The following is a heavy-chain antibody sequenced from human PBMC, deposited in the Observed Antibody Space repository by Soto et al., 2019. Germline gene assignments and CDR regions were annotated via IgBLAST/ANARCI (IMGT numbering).Heavy chain of an antibody. CDR3: AREVTGRFDY. J-gene: IGHJ4*02. Sequence: GASVKVSCKASGYTFTSYDVNWVRQATGQGLEWMGWMNPNSGNTAYAQKFQGRVTMTRNTSISTAYMELSSLRSEDTAVYYCAREVTGRFDYWGQGTLVTVSS. CDR1: GYTFTSYD. CDR2: MNPNSGNT. V-gene: IGHV1-8*01. D-gene: IGHD1-20*01.